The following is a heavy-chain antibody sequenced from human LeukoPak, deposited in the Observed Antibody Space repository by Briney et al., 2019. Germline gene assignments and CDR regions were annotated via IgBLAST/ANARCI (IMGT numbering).Heavy chain of an antibody. CDR1: GFTFSSYE. D-gene: IGHD6-19*01. CDR2: ISSSGSTR. Sequence: AGSLRLSCAASGFTFSSYEMNWVRQAPGKGLEWVSYISSSGSTRYYADSVKGRFTISRDNAKNSLCLQMNSLRAEDTGVYYCARDGSGWYDYWGQGILVTVSS. CDR3: ARDGSGWYDY. J-gene: IGHJ4*02. V-gene: IGHV3-48*03.